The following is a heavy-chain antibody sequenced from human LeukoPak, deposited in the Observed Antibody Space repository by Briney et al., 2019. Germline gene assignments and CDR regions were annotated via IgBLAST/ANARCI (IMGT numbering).Heavy chain of an antibody. V-gene: IGHV3-74*01. D-gene: IGHD1-1*01. CDR3: ARSGGWDGMDV. Sequence: PGGSLRLSCVASGNYWMHWVRQAPGKGLVWVSHINSDGSWTSYADSVKGRFTISRDNSKNTLYLQMNSLRAEDTAVYYCARSGGWDGMDVWGQGTAVTVSS. CDR2: INSDGSWT. J-gene: IGHJ6*02. CDR1: GNYW.